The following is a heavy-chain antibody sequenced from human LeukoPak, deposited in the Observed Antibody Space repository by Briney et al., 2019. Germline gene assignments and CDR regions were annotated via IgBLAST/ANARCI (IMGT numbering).Heavy chain of an antibody. CDR2: IYYSGST. Sequence: PSETLSLTCAVSGYSISSDYYWGWIRQPPGKGLEWIGSIYYSGSTYYNPSLRSRVTISVDTSKNQFSLTLYSRTAADPAVYYCAEGGGWKYYFDYWGQGALVTVSS. J-gene: IGHJ4*02. CDR1: GYSISSDYY. V-gene: IGHV4-38-2*01. D-gene: IGHD1-1*01. CDR3: AEGGGWKYYFDY.